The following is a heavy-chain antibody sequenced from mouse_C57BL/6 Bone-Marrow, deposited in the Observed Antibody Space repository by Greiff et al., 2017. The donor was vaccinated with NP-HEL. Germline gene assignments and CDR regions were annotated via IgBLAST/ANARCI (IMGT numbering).Heavy chain of an antibody. V-gene: IGHV1-64*01. CDR1: GYTFTSYW. D-gene: IGHD1-1*01. J-gene: IGHJ1*03. Sequence: QVQLQQPGAELVKPGASVKLSCKASGYTFTSYWMHWVKQRPGQGLEWIGMIHPNSGSTNYNEKFKSKATLTVDKSSSTAYMQLSSLTSEDSAGYYCARYSTTVVARWYFDVWGTGTTVTVSS. CDR2: IHPNSGST. CDR3: ARYSTTVVARWYFDV.